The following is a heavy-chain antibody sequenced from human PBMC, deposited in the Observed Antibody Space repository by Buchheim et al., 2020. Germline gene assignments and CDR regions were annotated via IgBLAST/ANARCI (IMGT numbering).Heavy chain of an antibody. Sequence: QVHLVQSGAELKKPGASVKVSCKVSGYTFTAYPIHWVRQAPGQGLEWMGRVRPNSGDTTYAEKFQCRLIFTTDTSVTTAFMELSGLTSDDTAVYYCARDWYDFWAGYYFDLWGQGTL. CDR2: VRPNSGDT. V-gene: IGHV1-2*06. D-gene: IGHD3-3*01. CDR1: GYTFTAYP. CDR3: ARDWYDFWAGYYFDL. J-gene: IGHJ5*02.